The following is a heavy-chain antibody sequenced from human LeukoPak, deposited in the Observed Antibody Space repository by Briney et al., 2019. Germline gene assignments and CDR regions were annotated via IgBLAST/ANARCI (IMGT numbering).Heavy chain of an antibody. J-gene: IGHJ4*02. CDR2: ISGSGGST. V-gene: IGHV3-23*01. D-gene: IGHD3-22*01. CDR3: AKAEDYYYDSSGYDDY. CDR1: GFTFSSYA. Sequence: GGSLRLSCAASGFTFSSYAMSWVRQAPGKGLEWVSAISGSGGSTYYADSVKGRFTIPRDNSKNTLYLQMNSLRAEDTAVYYCAKAEDYYYDSSGYDDYWGQGTLVTVSS.